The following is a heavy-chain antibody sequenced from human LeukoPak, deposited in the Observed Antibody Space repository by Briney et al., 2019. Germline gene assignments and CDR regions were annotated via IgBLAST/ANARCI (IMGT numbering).Heavy chain of an antibody. Sequence: GGSLRLSCAASGFTFSNYEMYWVRQGPGRGLEWVSYISNSGSTIYYADSVKGRFTISRDNAKNSLYLQMNSLRAEDMAVYYCARGWSSSADYWGHGTLVTVSS. D-gene: IGHD6-6*01. CDR2: ISNSGSTI. V-gene: IGHV3-48*03. CDR1: GFTFSNYE. CDR3: ARGWSSSADY. J-gene: IGHJ4*01.